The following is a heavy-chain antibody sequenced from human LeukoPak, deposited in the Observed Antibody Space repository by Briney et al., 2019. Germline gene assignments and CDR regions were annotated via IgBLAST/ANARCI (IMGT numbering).Heavy chain of an antibody. CDR2: MKEDGSDI. Sequence: PGGSLRLSCAVSGFQFSRSTMSWVRQAPGKGLEWVAKMKEDGSDIDYVDSVRGRFTITRDNAKSSLSLQMDNLRAEDTAVYYCATGGASRGYFQSWGQGTLATVSS. V-gene: IGHV3-7*05. D-gene: IGHD3-16*01. CDR3: ATGGASRGYFQS. J-gene: IGHJ1*01. CDR1: GFQFSRST.